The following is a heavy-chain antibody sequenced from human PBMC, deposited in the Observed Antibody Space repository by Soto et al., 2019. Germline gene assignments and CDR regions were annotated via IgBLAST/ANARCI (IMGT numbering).Heavy chain of an antibody. V-gene: IGHV4-34*01. J-gene: IGHJ4*02. Sequence: SETLSLTCAVYGGSFSAYYWSWIRQPPGKGLEWIGEINHSAGTSYNPSLRSRVTISVDTSKSQFSLKLTPVTAADTAVYYCASMITFGGVIVQSFDYWGQGTLVTVSS. CDR2: INHSAGT. CDR3: ASMITFGGVIVQSFDY. CDR1: GGSFSAYY. D-gene: IGHD3-16*02.